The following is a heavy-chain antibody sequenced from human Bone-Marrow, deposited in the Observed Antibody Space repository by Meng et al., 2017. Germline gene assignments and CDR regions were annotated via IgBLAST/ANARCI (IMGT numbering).Heavy chain of an antibody. CDR1: AYTSPPSC. D-gene: IGHD6-13*01. Sequence: GKNPGASMKPPAKPHAYTSPPSCIPSGHQAPGEGLEWIRRIDPRAGVTQNGHNIQGRVTMTRDTSISTAYMELSGLISDDTAMYYCARDEDISAAGELVGDYWGQGTLVTVSS. CDR3: ARDEDISAAGELVGDY. J-gene: IGHJ4*02. CDR2: IDPRAGVT. V-gene: IGHV1-2*06.